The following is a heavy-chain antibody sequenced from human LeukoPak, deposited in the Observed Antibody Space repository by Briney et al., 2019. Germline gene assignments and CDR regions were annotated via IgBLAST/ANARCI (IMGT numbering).Heavy chain of an antibody. J-gene: IGHJ6*03. CDR3: ARVRGPWYYYMDV. D-gene: IGHD3-10*01. CDR1: GYSISSGCY. V-gene: IGHV4-38-2*02. CDR2: IYHSGST. Sequence: SETLSLTCTVSGYSISSGCYWGWIRQPPGKGLEWIGSIYHSGSTYYNPSLKSRVTISVDTSKNQFSLKLSSVTAADTAVYYCARVRGPWYYYMDVWGKGTTVTVSS.